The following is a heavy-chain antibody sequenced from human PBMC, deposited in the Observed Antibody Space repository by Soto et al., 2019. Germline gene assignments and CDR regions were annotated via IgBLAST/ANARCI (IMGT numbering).Heavy chain of an antibody. V-gene: IGHV3-48*02. Sequence: GGSLRLSCAASGCTFSSYSMNWVRQAPGKGLEWVSYISSSSSTIYYADSVKGRFTISRDNAKNSLYLQMNSLRDEDTAVYYCAREPGGYYDSSGYLNWFDPWGQGTLVTVSS. J-gene: IGHJ5*02. D-gene: IGHD3-22*01. CDR3: AREPGGYYDSSGYLNWFDP. CDR1: GCTFSSYS. CDR2: ISSSSSTI.